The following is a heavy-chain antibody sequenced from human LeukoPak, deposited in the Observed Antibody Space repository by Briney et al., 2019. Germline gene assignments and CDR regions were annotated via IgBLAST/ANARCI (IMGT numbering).Heavy chain of an antibody. CDR2: ISYTGTYI. Sequence: PGGSLRLSCAASAFSLNAYNMNWVRQAPGKGLEWVSSISYTGTYIYYADSVKGRFTISRDNSKNTLYLQMNSLRAEDTAVYYCAKRVGIAVAGPGDHWGQGTLVTVSS. CDR1: AFSLNAYN. J-gene: IGHJ5*02. V-gene: IGHV3-21*04. D-gene: IGHD6-19*01. CDR3: AKRVGIAVAGPGDH.